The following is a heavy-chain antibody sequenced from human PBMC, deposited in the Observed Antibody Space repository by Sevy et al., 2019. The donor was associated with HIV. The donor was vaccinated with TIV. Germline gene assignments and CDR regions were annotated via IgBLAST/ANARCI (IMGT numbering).Heavy chain of an antibody. V-gene: IGHV3-11*01. J-gene: IGHJ4*02. CDR3: VGRPYSSAYSWSYHFDY. CDR2: ISGSSSAI. CDR1: GFTFSAYY. Sequence: GGSLRLSCAASGFTFSAYYMSWIRQAPGKGLEWISYISGSSSAIVYADSVKGRFAISRINAKYSLYLHMDNLRAEVTAGYCCVGRPYSSAYSWSYHFDYWGQGTLVTISS. D-gene: IGHD3-16*01.